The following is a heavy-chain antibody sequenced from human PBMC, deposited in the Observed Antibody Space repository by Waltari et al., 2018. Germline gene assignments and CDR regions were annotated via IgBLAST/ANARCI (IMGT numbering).Heavy chain of an antibody. CDR3: ARADCSGGSCYHFDY. J-gene: IGHJ4*02. D-gene: IGHD2-15*01. V-gene: IGHV4-59*01. CDR2: IYYSGNT. CDR1: GCSISSYY. Sequence: QVQLQESGPGLVKPSETLSLTCTVSGCSISSYYWSWIRQPPGKGLEWIGYIYYSGNTNYNPSLKSRVTISVDTSKNQFSLKLSSVTAADTAVYYCARADCSGGSCYHFDYWGQGTLVTVSS.